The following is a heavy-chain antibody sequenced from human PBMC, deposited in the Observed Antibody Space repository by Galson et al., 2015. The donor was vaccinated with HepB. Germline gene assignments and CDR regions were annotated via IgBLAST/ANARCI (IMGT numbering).Heavy chain of an antibody. CDR1: GFTFSTYS. CDR2: ISSSSATI. Sequence: SLRLSCAASGFTFSTYSMNWVRQTPGRGLEWISYISSSSATIYYADSVKGRFTISRDNAKDSLYLQMNSLRAEDTAVYYCVKDRAITISTAESYYFDYWGQGTLVTVSS. D-gene: IGHD3-3*01. J-gene: IGHJ4*02. CDR3: VKDRAITISTAESYYFDY. V-gene: IGHV3-48*01.